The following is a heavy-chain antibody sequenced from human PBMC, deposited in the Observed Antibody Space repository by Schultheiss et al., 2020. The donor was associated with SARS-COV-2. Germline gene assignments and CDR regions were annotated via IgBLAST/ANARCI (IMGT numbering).Heavy chain of an antibody. Sequence: SETLSLTCTVSGGSISSYYWSWIRQPPGKGLMWIGSICHSGSTNYNPSLKSRVTISVDTSKNQFSLKLNSVTPEDTAVYYCARADKSGGSCPDYWGQGTLVTVSS. D-gene: IGHD2-15*01. CDR2: ICHSGST. CDR1: GGSISSYY. V-gene: IGHV4-59*12. J-gene: IGHJ4*02. CDR3: ARADKSGGSCPDY.